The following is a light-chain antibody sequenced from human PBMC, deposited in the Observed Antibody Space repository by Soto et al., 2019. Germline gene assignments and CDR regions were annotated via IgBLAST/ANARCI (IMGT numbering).Light chain of an antibody. J-gene: IGKJ5*01. Sequence: EIVLTQSPGTLSLSPGERATPSCRASQSVSSSNLVWYQQKPGQAPRLLIYGASSRATGIPDRFSGSGSGTDFSLTISRLEPEDFAVYYCQQYGSSPITFGQGTRLEIK. CDR3: QQYGSSPIT. V-gene: IGKV3-20*01. CDR2: GAS. CDR1: QSVSSSN.